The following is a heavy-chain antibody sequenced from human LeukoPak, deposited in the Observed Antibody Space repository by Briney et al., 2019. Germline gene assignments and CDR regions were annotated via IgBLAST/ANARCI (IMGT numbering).Heavy chain of an antibody. CDR1: GVSIGSSSSY. Sequence: PSETLSLTCTVSGVSIGSSSSYWGWIRQPPGKGLEWIGTIYYSGSTYFNPSLKSRVTISVDTSNNQFSLKLSSVTAADTAVYYCASTNRRDGYKSFDYWGQGTLVTVSS. CDR3: ASTNRRDGYKSFDY. D-gene: IGHD5-24*01. J-gene: IGHJ4*02. CDR2: IYYSGST. V-gene: IGHV4-39*01.